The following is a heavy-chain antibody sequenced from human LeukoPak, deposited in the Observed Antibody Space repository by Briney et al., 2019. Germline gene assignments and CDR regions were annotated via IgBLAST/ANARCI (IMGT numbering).Heavy chain of an antibody. CDR2: ISCYNGDT. CDR3: ARDPSNSSGRSEYLDS. D-gene: IGHD6-19*01. Sequence: GASVRVSCKASGYTFTHHSISWVRQAPGQGLEWMGWISCYNGDTNYAENFRGRFTMSTDTSTTTVYMELRSLGSDDTAVYYCARDPSNSSGRSEYLDSWGQGTLVTVSS. J-gene: IGHJ4*02. CDR1: GYTFTHHS. V-gene: IGHV1-18*01.